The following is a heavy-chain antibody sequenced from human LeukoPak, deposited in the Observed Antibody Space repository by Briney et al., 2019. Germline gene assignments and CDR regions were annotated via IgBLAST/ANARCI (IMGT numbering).Heavy chain of an antibody. D-gene: IGHD4-23*01. V-gene: IGHV1-2*06. CDR2: INPNSGGT. Sequence: ASVKVSCKVSGYTLTELSMHWVRQAHGQGLEWMGRINPNSGGTNYAQKFQGRVTMTRDTSISTAYMELSRLRSDDTAVYYCARGGNFDYWGQGTLVTVSS. CDR1: GYTLTELS. J-gene: IGHJ4*02. CDR3: ARGGNFDY.